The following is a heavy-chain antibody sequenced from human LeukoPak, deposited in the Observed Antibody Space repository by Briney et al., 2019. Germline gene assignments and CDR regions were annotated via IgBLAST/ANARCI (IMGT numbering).Heavy chain of an antibody. CDR3: ARGGYYGSGNDFRFDP. CDR2: IYYSGSA. J-gene: IGHJ5*02. Sequence: SETLSLTCTVSGGSISSYYWSWIRQPPGKGLEWIGYIYYSGSAYYKPSLKSRVTISVGTSKNQFSLKLNSVTAADTAVYYCARGGYYGSGNDFRFDPWGQGTLVTVSS. V-gene: IGHV4-59*01. D-gene: IGHD3-10*01. CDR1: GGSISSYY.